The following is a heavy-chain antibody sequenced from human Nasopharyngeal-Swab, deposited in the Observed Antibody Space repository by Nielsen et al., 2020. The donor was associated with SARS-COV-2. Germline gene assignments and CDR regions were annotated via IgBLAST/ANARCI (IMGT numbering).Heavy chain of an antibody. CDR2: IYPGGST. V-gene: IGHV3-53*01. CDR3: AREYRGYLDY. Sequence: GESLKISCAASGFTFSSYSMNWVRQAPGKGLEWVSTIYPGGSTYYADSVKGRFSISRDSSTLYLQMDNVRAEDTAFYFCAREYRGYLDYWGQGTLVSVSS. D-gene: IGHD4-23*01. J-gene: IGHJ4*02. CDR1: GFTFSSYS.